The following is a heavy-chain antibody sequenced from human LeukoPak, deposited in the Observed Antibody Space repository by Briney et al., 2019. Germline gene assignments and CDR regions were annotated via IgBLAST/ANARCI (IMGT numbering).Heavy chain of an antibody. CDR2: IYYSGST. Sequence: KSSETLSLTCTVSGGSISSSSYYWGWIRQPPGKGLEWIGSIYYSGSTYYNPSLKSRVTISVDTSKNQFSLKLSSVTAADTAVYYCARGRDFWSGYSFDYWGQGTLVIVSS. V-gene: IGHV4-39*07. CDR3: ARGRDFWSGYSFDY. D-gene: IGHD3-3*01. J-gene: IGHJ4*02. CDR1: GGSISSSSYY.